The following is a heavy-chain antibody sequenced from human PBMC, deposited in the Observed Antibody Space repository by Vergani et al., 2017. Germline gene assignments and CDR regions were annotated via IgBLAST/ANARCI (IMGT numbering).Heavy chain of an antibody. CDR2: ISWNSGSI. CDR1: GFTFDDYA. Sequence: EVQLVESGGGLVQPGRFLRLSCAASGFTFDDYAMHWVRRASGKGLEWVSGISWNSGSIGYADSVKGRFTISRDNAKNSLYLQMNSLRAEDTALYYCARDALLLWFGELSVWGQGTLVTVSS. CDR3: ARDALLLWFGELSV. J-gene: IGHJ4*02. D-gene: IGHD3-10*01. V-gene: IGHV3-9*01.